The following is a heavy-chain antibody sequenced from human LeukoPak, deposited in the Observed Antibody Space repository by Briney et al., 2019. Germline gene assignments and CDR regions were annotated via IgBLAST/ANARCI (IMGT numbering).Heavy chain of an antibody. CDR1: GGSISSYY. CDR2: IYTGGSA. V-gene: IGHV4-4*08. J-gene: IGHJ5*02. CDR3: ARLQPRTHYNFGSAPYALDL. Sequence: SETLSLTCTVSGGSISSYYWGWIRQPPGKGLQWIGYIYTGGSAYYNPSLYRRVAVSVDTSKNQFSLRLTSVTAADTAMYYCARLQPRTHYNFGSAPYALDLWGQGTLVTVSS. D-gene: IGHD3-3*01.